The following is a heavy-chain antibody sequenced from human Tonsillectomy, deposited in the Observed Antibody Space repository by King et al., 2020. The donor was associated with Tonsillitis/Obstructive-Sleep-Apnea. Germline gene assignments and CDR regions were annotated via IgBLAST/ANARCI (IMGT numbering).Heavy chain of an antibody. J-gene: IGHJ4*02. CDR2: INSDGSST. Sequence: VQLVESGGGLVQPGGSLRLSCAASGFTFSSYWMHWVRQAPGKGLVWVSRINSDGSSTNYADSVKGRFTISRDNAKKTLYLQMNSLRAEETVVYYCAKVYSYDVDYWGQGTLVTVSS. CDR1: GFTFSSYW. CDR3: AKVYSYDVDY. V-gene: IGHV3-74*01. D-gene: IGHD5-18*01.